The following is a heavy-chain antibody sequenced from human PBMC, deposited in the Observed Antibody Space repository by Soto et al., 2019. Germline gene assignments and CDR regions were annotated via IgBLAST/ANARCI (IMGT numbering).Heavy chain of an antibody. Sequence: ASETLSLPCTFPGGSFRPNYWAWIRQPPGKGLEWVGYIYYSGTTRYNPSLGSRVTLSLETSKSQFSLRLSSVTASDTAVYYCARHNYGSGSTYFDYWGQGTLVTVSS. J-gene: IGHJ4*02. CDR3: ARHNYGSGSTYFDY. CDR1: GGSFRPNY. V-gene: IGHV4-59*08. CDR2: IYYSGTT. D-gene: IGHD3-10*01.